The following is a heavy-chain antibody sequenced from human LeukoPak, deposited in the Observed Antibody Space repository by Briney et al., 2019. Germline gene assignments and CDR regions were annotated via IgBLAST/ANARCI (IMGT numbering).Heavy chain of an antibody. D-gene: IGHD3-22*01. CDR2: INPNSGGT. J-gene: IGHJ4*02. CDR3: ARWGDSGGYYYPALFDC. CDR1: GYTFTGYY. V-gene: IGHV1-2*02. Sequence: GASVKVSCKASGYTFTGYYMHWVRQAPGQGLEWMGWINPNSGGTNYAQNFQGRVTMTRDTSISTAYMELSRLRSDDTAVYYCARWGDSGGYYYPALFDCWGQGTLVTVSS.